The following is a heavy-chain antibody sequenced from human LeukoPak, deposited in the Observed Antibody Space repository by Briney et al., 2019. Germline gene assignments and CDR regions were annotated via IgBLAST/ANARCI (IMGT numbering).Heavy chain of an antibody. CDR3: AKTTVTSEEYFYYYMDV. Sequence: EASVKVSCKTSGYTFTSYGLSWVRQAPGQGLEWMGCIITYNGNTYYSQKLQGRVTMTTDTSTSTAYMELRSLRSDDTAVYYCAKTTVTSEEYFYYYMDVWGKGTTVTVSS. V-gene: IGHV1-18*01. J-gene: IGHJ6*03. D-gene: IGHD4-17*01. CDR2: IITYNGNT. CDR1: GYTFTSYG.